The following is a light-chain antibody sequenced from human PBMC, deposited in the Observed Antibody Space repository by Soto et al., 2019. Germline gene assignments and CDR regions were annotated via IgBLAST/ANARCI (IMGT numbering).Light chain of an antibody. CDR2: GAS. CDR3: QRYDSLRT. J-gene: IGKJ1*01. CDR1: QTISRNY. Sequence: EFGFNQSLGTLSLYPGERATVSCRASQTISRNYLVWYQKKPGQAPRLLIYGASSRATGIPARFSGSGSGTEFTLTISSLQSEDFAMYYCQRYDSLRTFGQGTMVDIK. V-gene: IGKV3-20*01.